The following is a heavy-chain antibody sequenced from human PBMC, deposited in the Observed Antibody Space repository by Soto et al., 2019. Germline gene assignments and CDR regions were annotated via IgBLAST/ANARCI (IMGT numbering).Heavy chain of an antibody. CDR2: FIPVYRTL. V-gene: IGHV1-69*13. Sequence: GASVKVSCKASGGSFRKSAINWVRQTPGQGLEWLGGFIPVYRTLNYAQKFQGRVTITADESTGTAYMTLSSLASDDTAVYYCATGVIWIGYFTVDSWGQGTRVTVPQ. J-gene: IGHJ4*02. CDR3: ATGVIWIGYFTVDS. CDR1: GGSFRKSA. D-gene: IGHD3-3*01.